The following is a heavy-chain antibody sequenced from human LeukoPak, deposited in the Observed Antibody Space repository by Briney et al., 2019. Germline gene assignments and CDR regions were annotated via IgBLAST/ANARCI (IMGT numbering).Heavy chain of an antibody. D-gene: IGHD5-18*01. CDR1: GFTFSSYW. CDR3: AREGRGYGTDY. V-gene: IGHV3-7*01. CDR2: IKEDGSER. J-gene: IGHJ4*02. Sequence: QTGGSLRLSCAASGFTFSSYWMSWVRQAPGKGLEWVANIKEDGSERYYVDSVKGRFTISRDNAKNSLYLQMNSLRVEDTAVYYCAREGRGYGTDYWGQGTLVTVSS.